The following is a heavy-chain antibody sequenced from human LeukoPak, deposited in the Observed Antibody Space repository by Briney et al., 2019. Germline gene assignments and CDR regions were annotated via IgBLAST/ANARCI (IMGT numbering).Heavy chain of an antibody. D-gene: IGHD4-17*01. J-gene: IGHJ4*02. CDR2: INAGDGNT. CDR1: GDTFTSYA. Sequence: ASVTVSCKASGDTFTSYAMHWVRQAPGQRVEWMGWINAGDGNTKYSQKFQGRVTITRDTSASTAYMELSSLRSEDTAVYYCARALLFYGDYFDYWGQGTLVTVSS. V-gene: IGHV1-3*01. CDR3: ARALLFYGDYFDY.